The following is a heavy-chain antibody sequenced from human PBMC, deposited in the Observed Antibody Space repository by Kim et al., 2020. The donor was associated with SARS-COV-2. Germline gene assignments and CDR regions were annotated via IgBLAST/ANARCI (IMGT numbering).Heavy chain of an antibody. D-gene: IGHD3-9*01. V-gene: IGHV4-39*07. CDR2: IYYSGST. CDR1: GGSISSSSYY. Sequence: SETLSLICTVSGGSISSSSYYWGWIRQPPGKGLEWIGSIYYSGSTYYNPSLKSRVTISVDTSKNQFSLKLSSVTAADTAVYYCARVNYDILTGYAYGMDVWSQGTTVTVSS. CDR3: ARVNYDILTGYAYGMDV. J-gene: IGHJ6*02.